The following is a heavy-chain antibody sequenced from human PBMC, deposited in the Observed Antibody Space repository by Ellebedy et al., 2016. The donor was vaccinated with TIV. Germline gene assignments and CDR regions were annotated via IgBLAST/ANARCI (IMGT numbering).Heavy chain of an antibody. V-gene: IGHV4-39*01. J-gene: IGHJ4*02. Sequence: SETLSLTXTVSGGSISSSSYFWGWIRQPPGKGLEWIGIIYYSGSTYYNPSLNSRVSISVDTSKNQFSLTLSSVTAADTAVYYCARPLRSTVTTSIYFDYWGQGTLVTVSS. D-gene: IGHD4-17*01. CDR3: ARPLRSTVTTSIYFDY. CDR2: IYYSGST. CDR1: GGSISSSSYF.